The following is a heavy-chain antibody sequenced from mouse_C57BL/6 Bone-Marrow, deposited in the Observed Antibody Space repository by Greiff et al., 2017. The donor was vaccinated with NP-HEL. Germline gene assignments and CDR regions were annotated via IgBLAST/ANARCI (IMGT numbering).Heavy chain of an antibody. CDR3: ARTAQATFDY. J-gene: IGHJ2*01. Sequence: VKLVESGAELARPGASVKLSCKASGYTFTSYGISWVKQRTGQGLEWIGEIYPRSGNTYYNEKFKGKATLTADKSSSTAYMELRSLTSEDSAVYFCARTAQATFDYWGQGTTLTVSS. D-gene: IGHD3-2*02. CDR1: GYTFTSYG. CDR2: IYPRSGNT. V-gene: IGHV1-81*01.